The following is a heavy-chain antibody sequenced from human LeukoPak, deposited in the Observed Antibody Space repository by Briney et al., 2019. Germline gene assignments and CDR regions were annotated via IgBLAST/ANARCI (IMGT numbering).Heavy chain of an antibody. CDR1: GGSFSGYY. D-gene: IGHD3-3*01. V-gene: IGHV4-34*01. J-gene: IGHJ6*02. Sequence: SETLSLTCAVYGGSFSGYYWSWIRQPPGKGLEWIGEINHSGSTNYNPSLKSRVTISVDTSKHQFSLKLSSVTAADTAVYYCARGFALENLWSPYYYHGMDVWGQGTTVTVSS. CDR2: INHSGST. CDR3: ARGFALENLWSPYYYHGMDV.